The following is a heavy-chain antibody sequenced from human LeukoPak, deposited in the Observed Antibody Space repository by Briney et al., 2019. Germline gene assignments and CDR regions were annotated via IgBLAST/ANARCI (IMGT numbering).Heavy chain of an antibody. Sequence: SQTLSLTCTVSGGSISSGDYYWSWIRQHPGKGLEWIGYIYYSGSTYYNPSLKSRVTISVDTSKNQFSLKLSSVTAADTAVYYCARVTTGGYFDYWGQGTLVTVSS. CDR1: GGSISSGDYY. D-gene: IGHD4-11*01. CDR2: IYYSGST. J-gene: IGHJ4*02. CDR3: ARVTTGGYFDY. V-gene: IGHV4-31*03.